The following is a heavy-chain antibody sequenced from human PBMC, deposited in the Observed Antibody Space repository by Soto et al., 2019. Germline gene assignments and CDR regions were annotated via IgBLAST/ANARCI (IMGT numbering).Heavy chain of an antibody. CDR3: ASGGITIFGVYYGMDV. Sequence: ASVKVSCKASGGTFSSYAISWVRQAPGQGLEWMGGIIPIFGTANYAQKFQGRVTITADESTSTAYMELNSLRSEDTAVYYCASGGITIFGVYYGMDVWGQGTTVTVSS. CDR2: IIPIFGTA. V-gene: IGHV1-69*13. CDR1: GGTFSSYA. D-gene: IGHD3-3*01. J-gene: IGHJ6*02.